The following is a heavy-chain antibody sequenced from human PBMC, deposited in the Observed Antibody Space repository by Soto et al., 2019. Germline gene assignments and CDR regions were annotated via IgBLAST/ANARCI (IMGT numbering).Heavy chain of an antibody. D-gene: IGHD6-19*01. J-gene: IGHJ3*02. CDR2: ISGSGGTT. CDR3: AKTANGWFSAFDI. Sequence: EVQLLESGGGLVQPGGSRSLSCEASGLPFSGYAMSWAGRAPGKGLEWVSAISGSGGTTYYADSVKGRFTFSRDNSKNTLYLQMNSLRAEDTAVYYCAKTANGWFSAFDIWGQGTMVTVSS. V-gene: IGHV3-23*01. CDR1: GLPFSGYA.